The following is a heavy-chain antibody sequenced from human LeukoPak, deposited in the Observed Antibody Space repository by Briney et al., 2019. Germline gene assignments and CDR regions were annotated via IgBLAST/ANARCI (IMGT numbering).Heavy chain of an antibody. CDR1: GGSISSYY. D-gene: IGHD5-18*01. V-gene: IGHV4-59*01. Sequence: KSSETLPLTCTVAGGSISSYYWSWIRQPPGKGLEWVGYIYYSGSTNYNPSLKIRVTISVDTSKNQFSLKLSSVTAADTAVYYCARGGYSYGYSLNWFDPWGQGTLVTVSS. CDR3: ARGGYSYGYSLNWFDP. CDR2: IYYSGST. J-gene: IGHJ5*02.